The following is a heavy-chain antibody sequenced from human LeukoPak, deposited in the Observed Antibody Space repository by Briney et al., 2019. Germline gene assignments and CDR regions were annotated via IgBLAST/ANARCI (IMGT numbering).Heavy chain of an antibody. CDR1: GYSISSGYY. D-gene: IGHD3/OR15-3a*01. Sequence: SETLSLTCAVSGYSISSGYYWGWIRQPPGKGLEWIGYIYYSGSTNYNPSLKSRVTISVDTSKNQFSLKLSSVTAADTAVYYCARGTGYYYMDVWGKGTTVTVSS. CDR3: ARGTGYYYMDV. J-gene: IGHJ6*03. CDR2: IYYSGST. V-gene: IGHV4-61*01.